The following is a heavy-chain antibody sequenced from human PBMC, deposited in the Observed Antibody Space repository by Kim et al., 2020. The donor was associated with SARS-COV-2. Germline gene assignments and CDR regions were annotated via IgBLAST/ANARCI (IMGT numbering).Heavy chain of an antibody. CDR1: GYTFTSYD. D-gene: IGHD6-13*01. CDR2: MNPNSGNT. J-gene: IGHJ4*02. Sequence: ASVKVSCKASGYTFTSYDINWVRQATGQGLEWMGWMNPNSGNTGYAQKFQGRVTMTWNTSISTAYTELSSLGAEDTAVYYCAGWGSSRTDWGQGTLVTVS. CDR3: AGWGSSRTD. V-gene: IGHV1-8*01.